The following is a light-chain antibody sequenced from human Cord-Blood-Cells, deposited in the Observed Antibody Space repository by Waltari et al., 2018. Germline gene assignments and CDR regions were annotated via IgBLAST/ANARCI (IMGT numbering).Light chain of an antibody. V-gene: IGKV1-39*01. CDR1: QSISSY. CDR2: AAS. CDR3: QQSYSTPFT. Sequence: DIQMTQSPSSLSASLADRVTITCRASQSISSYLNWYQQKPGKAPKLLIYAASSLQSGVPSRFSGSGSGTDFTLTISSLQPEDFATYYCQQSYSTPFTFGPGTKVDIK. J-gene: IGKJ3*01.